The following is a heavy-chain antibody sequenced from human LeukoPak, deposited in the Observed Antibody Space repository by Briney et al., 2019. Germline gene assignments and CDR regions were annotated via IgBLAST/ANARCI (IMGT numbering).Heavy chain of an antibody. CDR3: ARVIRGSSPNAYYYYMDV. J-gene: IGHJ6*03. D-gene: IGHD6-13*01. V-gene: IGHV3-20*04. Sequence: PVGSLRLSCAASGFTFDDYGMSWVRQAPGKGLEWVSGINWNGGSTGYADSVKGRFTISRDNAKNSLYLQMNSLRAEDTALYYCARVIRGSSPNAYYYYMDVWGKGTTVTVSS. CDR1: GFTFDDYG. CDR2: INWNGGST.